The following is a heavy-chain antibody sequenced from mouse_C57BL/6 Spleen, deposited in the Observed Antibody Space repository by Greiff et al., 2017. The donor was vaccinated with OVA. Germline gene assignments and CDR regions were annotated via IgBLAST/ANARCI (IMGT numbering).Heavy chain of an antibody. CDR3: ARRSIYYDYDGFAY. Sequence: EVKLMEPGGGLVKPGGSLKLSCAASGFTFSSYTMSWVRQTPEKRLEWVATISGGGGNTYYPDSVKGRFTISRDNAKNTLYLQMSSLRSEDTAWYYGARRSIYYDYDGFAYWGKGTLVTVSA. CDR1: GFTFSSYT. V-gene: IGHV5-9*01. D-gene: IGHD2-4*01. CDR2: ISGGGGNT. J-gene: IGHJ3*01.